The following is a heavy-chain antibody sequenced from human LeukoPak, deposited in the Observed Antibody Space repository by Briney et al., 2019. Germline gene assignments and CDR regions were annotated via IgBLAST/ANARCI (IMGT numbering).Heavy chain of an antibody. CDR1: GGSISSYY. J-gene: IGHJ4*02. CDR2: IHYSGST. V-gene: IGHV4-59*08. CDR3: ARHDCSSTSCSHFDY. Sequence: PSETLSLTCTVSGGSISSYYWSWIRQPPGKGQEWIGYIHYSGSTNYNPSLKSRVTISVDTSKNQFSLKLRSVNAADTAVYYCARHDCSSTSCSHFDYWGQGTLVTVSS. D-gene: IGHD2-2*01.